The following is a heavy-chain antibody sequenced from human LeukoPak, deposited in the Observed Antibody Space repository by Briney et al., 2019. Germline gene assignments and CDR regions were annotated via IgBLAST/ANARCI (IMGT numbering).Heavy chain of an antibody. D-gene: IGHD1-26*01. Sequence: GGSLRLSCAASGFTFSSYWMSWVRQAPGKGLEWVANIKQDGSEKYYVDSVKGRFTISRDNAKNSLYLQMNSLRAEDTAVYYCAREVGGTPSNFDYWGQGTLVTVSS. J-gene: IGHJ4*02. CDR2: IKQDGSEK. CDR1: GFTFSSYW. V-gene: IGHV3-7*01. CDR3: AREVGGTPSNFDY.